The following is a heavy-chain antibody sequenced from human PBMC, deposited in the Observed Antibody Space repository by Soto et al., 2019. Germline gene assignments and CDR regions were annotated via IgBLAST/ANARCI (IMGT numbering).Heavy chain of an antibody. CDR2: INPNSGGT. D-gene: IGHD3-3*01. CDR3: ARDNSEILPPLNWFDP. V-gene: IGHV1-2*02. CDR1: GYTFTGYY. Sequence: ASVKVSCKASGYTFTGYYMHWVRQAPGQGLEWMGWINPNSGGTNYAQKFQCRVTMTRDTSITTAYMELSRLRCDDTAVYYCARDNSEILPPLNWFDPWGQGTLVTVSS. J-gene: IGHJ5*02.